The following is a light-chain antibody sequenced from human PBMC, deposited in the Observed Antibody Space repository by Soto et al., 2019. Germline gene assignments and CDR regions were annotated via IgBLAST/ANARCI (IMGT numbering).Light chain of an antibody. CDR1: SGHNNYA. J-gene: IGLJ3*02. V-gene: IGLV4-69*01. CDR3: QTWGTGIQV. CDR2: LNSDGSH. Sequence: QPVLTQSPSASASLGASVKLTCTLSSGHNNYAIAWHQQQPEKGPRSLMKLNSDGSHSKGDGIPDRFSGSSSGAERYLTISNLQSEDEADYYCQTWGTGIQVFGGGTKLTVL.